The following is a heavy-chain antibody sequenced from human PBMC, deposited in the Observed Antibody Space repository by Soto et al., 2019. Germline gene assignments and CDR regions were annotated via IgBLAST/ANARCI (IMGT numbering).Heavy chain of an antibody. V-gene: IGHV4-59*11. Sequence: QVHLQESGPGLVKPSETLSLTCVVSGGSINSHYWSWIRQPPGKGLEWIGYIHYTGSTKYNPSLTRRFDKSLHTAKSLFSPRLRSVTPADTACYYCARTRRGGDWGQGTLVTISS. CDR1: GGSINSHY. CDR3: ARTRRGGD. D-gene: IGHD3-16*01. CDR2: IHYTGST. J-gene: IGHJ4*02.